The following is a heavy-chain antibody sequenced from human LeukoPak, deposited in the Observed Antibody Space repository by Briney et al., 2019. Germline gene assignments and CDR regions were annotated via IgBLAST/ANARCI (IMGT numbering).Heavy chain of an antibody. Sequence: PGRSLRLSCAASGFTFDDYAMHWVRQAPGKGLEWVSGISWNSDSIGYADSVKGRFTISRDNAKNSLYLQMNSLRAEDTALYYCAKDITARAEAVAVFEYFQHWGQGTLVTVSS. V-gene: IGHV3-9*01. J-gene: IGHJ1*01. CDR3: AKDITARAEAVAVFEYFQH. CDR1: GFTFDDYA. CDR2: ISWNSDSI. D-gene: IGHD6-19*01.